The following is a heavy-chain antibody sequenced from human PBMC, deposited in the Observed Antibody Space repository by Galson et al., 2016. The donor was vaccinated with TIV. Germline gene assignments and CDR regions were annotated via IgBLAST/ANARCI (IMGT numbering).Heavy chain of an antibody. CDR3: ARVNWVRAFDY. D-gene: IGHD7-27*01. J-gene: IGHJ4*02. CDR1: GYIFINYY. Sequence: SVKVSCKASGYIFINYYIHWVRQAPGQGLEWLGWFNPDSGATQYAQKFQGRVTMTRDTSISTAYMELRRPISDDTAVYYCARVNWVRAFDYWGQGTQVTVSS. V-gene: IGHV1-2*02. CDR2: FNPDSGAT.